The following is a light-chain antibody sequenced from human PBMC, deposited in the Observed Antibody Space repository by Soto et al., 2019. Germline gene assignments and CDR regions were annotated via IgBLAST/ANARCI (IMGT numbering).Light chain of an antibody. V-gene: IGKV1-9*01. Sequence: DIQLTQSPSFLSASVVYRVTITCRSSQGISSYLAWYQQKPGKAPKLLIYAASTLQSGVPSRFSGSGSGTEFTLTISGLQPDDFATYYCQQYNSYSPWTFGPGTKVDI. CDR3: QQYNSYSPWT. CDR1: QGISSY. CDR2: AAS. J-gene: IGKJ1*01.